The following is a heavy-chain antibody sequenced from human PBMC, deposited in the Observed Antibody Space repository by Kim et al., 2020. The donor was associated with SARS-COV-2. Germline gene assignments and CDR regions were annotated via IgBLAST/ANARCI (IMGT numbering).Heavy chain of an antibody. D-gene: IGHD3-22*01. V-gene: IGHV4-38-2*02. J-gene: IGHJ4*02. CDR2: IYHSGST. CDR1: GYSISSGYY. Sequence: SETLSLTCTVSGYSISSGYYWGWIRQPPGKGLEWIGSIYHSGSTYYNPSLKSRVTISVDTSKNQFSLKLSSVTAADTAVYYCARDYRRGMIVVNEYYFDYWGQGTLVTVSS. CDR3: ARDYRRGMIVVNEYYFDY.